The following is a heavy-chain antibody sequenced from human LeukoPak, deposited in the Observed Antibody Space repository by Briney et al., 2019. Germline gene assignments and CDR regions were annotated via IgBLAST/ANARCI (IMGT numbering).Heavy chain of an antibody. D-gene: IGHD1-1*01. J-gene: IGHJ6*03. CDR1: GFTFSSFD. Sequence: GGSLRLSCAASGFTFSSFDMHWVRQPTGQGLEWVSTIGTASDTYYPGSVEGRFTLSRDNAKNSLYLQMNSLTAGGTAVYYCAKRPARGKYYYIDGWGKGTTVTVSS. CDR2: IGTASDT. CDR3: AKRPARGKYYYIDG. V-gene: IGHV3-13*01.